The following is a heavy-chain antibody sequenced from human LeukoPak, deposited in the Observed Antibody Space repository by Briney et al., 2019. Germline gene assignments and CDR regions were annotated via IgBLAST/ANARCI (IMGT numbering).Heavy chain of an antibody. J-gene: IGHJ4*02. D-gene: IGHD5-12*01. CDR2: ISYDGSKK. CDR1: GFTFSSYV. Sequence: GGSLRLSCAASGFTFSSYVMYWVRQAPGKGLEWVAQISYDGSKKYYADSVKGRFTISRDNAKNTLSLHMNSLRAEDTSLYYCAKDRAAEVVTTFDSWGQGTLVTVSS. V-gene: IGHV3-30-3*01. CDR3: AKDRAAEVVTTFDS.